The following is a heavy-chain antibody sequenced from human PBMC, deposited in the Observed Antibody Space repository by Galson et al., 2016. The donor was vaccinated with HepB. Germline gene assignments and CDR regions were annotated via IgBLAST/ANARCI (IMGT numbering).Heavy chain of an antibody. J-gene: IGHJ4*02. V-gene: IGHV4-34*01. CDR2: INHGGST. CDR1: GGSFTGYY. D-gene: IGHD5-12*01. CDR3: ARAGSRVGSKWRGFDY. Sequence: SETLSLTCTVYGGSFTGYYWSWIRHHPGKGLEWIGEINHGGSTTYNPSLKSRVTISVDMSNNQISLKVSSVTAADTALYYCARAGSRVGSKWRGFDYWGQGTLVTVSP.